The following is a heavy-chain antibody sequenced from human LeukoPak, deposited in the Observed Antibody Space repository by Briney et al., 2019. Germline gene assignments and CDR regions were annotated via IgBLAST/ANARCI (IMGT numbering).Heavy chain of an antibody. CDR2: IVVGSGNT. J-gene: IGHJ4*02. Sequence: GASVKVSFKASGFTFTSSAMQWVRQARGQRLEWIGWIVVGSGNTNYAQKFQERVTITRDMSTSTAYMELSSLRSEDTAVYYCAAASYGDYTVYFDYWGQGTLVTVSS. D-gene: IGHD4-17*01. V-gene: IGHV1-58*02. CDR3: AAASYGDYTVYFDY. CDR1: GFTFTSSA.